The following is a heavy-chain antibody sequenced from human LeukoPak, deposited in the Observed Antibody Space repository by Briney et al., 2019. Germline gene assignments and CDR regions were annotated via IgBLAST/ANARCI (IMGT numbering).Heavy chain of an antibody. CDR2: INHSGST. Sequence: PSETLSLTCAVYGGSFSGYYWSWIRQPPGKGLEWIGEINHSGSTNYNPSLKSRVTISVDTSKNQFSLKLSSVTAADTAVYYCARVYTAAAAGTTRSPRHYYYYMDVWGKGTTVTISS. CDR3: ARVYTAAAAGTTRSPRHYYYYMDV. J-gene: IGHJ6*03. D-gene: IGHD6-13*01. CDR1: GGSFSGYY. V-gene: IGHV4-34*01.